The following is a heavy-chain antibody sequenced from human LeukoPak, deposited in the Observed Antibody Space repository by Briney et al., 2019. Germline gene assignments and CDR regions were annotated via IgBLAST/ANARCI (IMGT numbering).Heavy chain of an antibody. CDR2: INESGST. D-gene: IGHD1-26*01. Sequence: PSETLSLTCAVFGGSFSGYFWSWIRQPPGKGLEWIGEINESGSTNYSPSLKSRVTISIDTSKNQFSLQLNSVTPEDTAVYYCAREFVIVGASGFDYWGQGTLVTVSS. J-gene: IGHJ4*02. V-gene: IGHV4-34*01. CDR3: AREFVIVGASGFDY. CDR1: GGSFSGYF.